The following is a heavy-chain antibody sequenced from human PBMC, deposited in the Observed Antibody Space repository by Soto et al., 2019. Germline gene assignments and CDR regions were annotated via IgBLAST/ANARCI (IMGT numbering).Heavy chain of an antibody. V-gene: IGHV1-46*01. CDR2: INPSGGST. J-gene: IGHJ6*02. CDR3: ARAMVRGVIDRYYYYGMDV. CDR1: GYTFTSYY. D-gene: IGHD3-10*01. Sequence: ASVKVSCKASGYTFTSYYMHWVRQAPGQGLEWMGIINPSGGSTSYAQKFQGRVTMTRDTSTRTVYMELSSLRSEDTAVYYCARAMVRGVIDRYYYYGMDVWGQGTTVTVSS.